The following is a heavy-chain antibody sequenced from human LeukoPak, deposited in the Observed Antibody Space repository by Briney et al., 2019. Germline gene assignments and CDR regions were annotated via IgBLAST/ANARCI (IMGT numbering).Heavy chain of an antibody. CDR1: GGSISGSY. CDR3: ARLSGPSFGGVIVDPIDY. J-gene: IGHJ4*02. Sequence: PSETLSLTCIVSGGSISGSYWSWIRQPPGKGLEWIGYVYYRGNTNYNPSLKSRVTISVDTSKNQFSLKLSPVTAADTAVYYCARLSGPSFGGVIVDPIDYWGQGTLVTVSS. CDR2: VYYRGNT. V-gene: IGHV4-59*08. D-gene: IGHD3-16*02.